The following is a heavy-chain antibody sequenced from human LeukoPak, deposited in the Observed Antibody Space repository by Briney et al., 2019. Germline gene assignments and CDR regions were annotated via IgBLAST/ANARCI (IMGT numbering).Heavy chain of an antibody. CDR2: IYSGGST. CDR3: AKVAVVTIYYMDV. J-gene: IGHJ6*03. Sequence: GGSLRLSCAASGFTVSSNYMSWVRQAPGKGLEWVSVIYSGGSTYYADSVKGRFTISRDNSKNTLYLQMNSLRAEDTAVYYCAKVAVVTIYYMDVWGKGTTVTVSS. V-gene: IGHV3-53*01. CDR1: GFTVSSNY. D-gene: IGHD2-21*02.